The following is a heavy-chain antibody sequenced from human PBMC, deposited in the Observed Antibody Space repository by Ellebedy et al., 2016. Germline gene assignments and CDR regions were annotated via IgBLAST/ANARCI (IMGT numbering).Heavy chain of an antibody. V-gene: IGHV6-1*01. CDR1: GDSVSSNSAA. CDR3: ARELYLIQLWRYYYYYMDV. J-gene: IGHJ6*03. CDR2: TYYRSKWYN. Sequence: SETLSLTCAISGDSVSSNSAAWNWIRQSPSRGLEWLGRTYYRSKWYNDYAVSVKSRITINPDTSKNQFSLQLNSVTPEDTAVYYCARELYLIQLWRYYYYYMDVWGKGTTVTVSS. D-gene: IGHD5-18*01.